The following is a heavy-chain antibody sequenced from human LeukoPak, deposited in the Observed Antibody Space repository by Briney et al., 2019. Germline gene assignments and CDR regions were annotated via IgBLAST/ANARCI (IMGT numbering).Heavy chain of an antibody. CDR2: INHSGST. CDR3: ARAGFGLAPLRGTPFDY. Sequence: SETLSLTCAVYGGSFSDYYWSWIRQPPGKGLEWIGEINHSGSTNYNPSLKSRVTISVDASKNQFSLKLSSVTAADTAVYYCARAGFGLAPLRGTPFDYWGQGTLVTVSS. CDR1: GGSFSDYY. V-gene: IGHV4-34*01. J-gene: IGHJ4*02. D-gene: IGHD3-10*01.